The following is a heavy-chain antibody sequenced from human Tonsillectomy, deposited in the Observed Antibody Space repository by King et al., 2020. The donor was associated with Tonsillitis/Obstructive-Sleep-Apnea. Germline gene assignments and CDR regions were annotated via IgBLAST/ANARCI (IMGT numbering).Heavy chain of an antibody. CDR3: ANFGDYRDYYFDF. V-gene: IGHV4-34*01. J-gene: IGHJ4*02. CDR1: GGSFSGSY. CDR2: INHSGST. D-gene: IGHD4-17*01. Sequence: VQLQQWGAGLLKPSEPLSLPCAVFGGSFSGSYWSWIRQPPGKGLEWIGEINHSGSTNYSPSLKSRVTVSVDTSRNQFSLKLNSETAADSAVYYCANFGDYRDYYFDFWGQGTLVTVSS.